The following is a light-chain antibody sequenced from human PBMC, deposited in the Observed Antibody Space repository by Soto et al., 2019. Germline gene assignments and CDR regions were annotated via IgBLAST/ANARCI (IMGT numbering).Light chain of an antibody. CDR2: GAS. J-gene: IGKJ4*01. V-gene: IGKV3-15*01. CDR1: QSVSSN. CDR3: QQYNSWPLT. Sequence: MAQPPATLSVSPGERATISCRASQSVSSNLTWYQQKPGQAPRLLIYGASSRATGVPARFSGSGSGTDFTLTISRLEPEDFAVYYCQQYNSWPLTFGGGTKV.